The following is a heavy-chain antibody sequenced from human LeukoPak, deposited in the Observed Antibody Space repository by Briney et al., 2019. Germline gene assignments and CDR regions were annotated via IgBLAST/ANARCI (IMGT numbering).Heavy chain of an antibody. D-gene: IGHD1-14*01. Sequence: GGSLRLSCAASGFTFSSYGMHWVRQAPGKGLEWVAVISYDGSNKYYADSVKGRFTISRDNSKNTLYLQMNSLRAEDTALYYCALSITSGVTDYWGQGTLVTVSS. CDR3: ALSITSGVTDY. J-gene: IGHJ4*02. CDR1: GFTFSSYG. V-gene: IGHV3-30*03. CDR2: ISYDGSNK.